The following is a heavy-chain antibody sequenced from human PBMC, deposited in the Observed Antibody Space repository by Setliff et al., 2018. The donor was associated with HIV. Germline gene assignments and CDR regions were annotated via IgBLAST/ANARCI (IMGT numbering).Heavy chain of an antibody. D-gene: IGHD3-22*01. CDR2: INAGNGNT. CDR3: ANYYYDSSGLFPRDAFDI. CDR1: GYTFTSYA. Sequence: ASVKVSCKASGYTFTSYAMHWVRQAPGQRLEWMGWINAGNGNTKYSQKFQGRVTITRDTSASTAYMELSSLRSEDTAVYYCANYYYDSSGLFPRDAFDIWGQGTMVTVSS. J-gene: IGHJ3*02. V-gene: IGHV1-3*01.